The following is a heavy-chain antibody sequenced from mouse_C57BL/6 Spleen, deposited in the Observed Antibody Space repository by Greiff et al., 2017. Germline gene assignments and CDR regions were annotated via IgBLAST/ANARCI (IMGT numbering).Heavy chain of an antibody. CDR3: ARALGYYAMDY. CDR1: GFTFSDFY. CDR2: SRNKANDYTT. D-gene: IGHD4-1*01. V-gene: IGHV7-1*01. Sequence: VQLVESGGGLVQSGRSLRLSCATSGFTFSDFYMEWVRQAPGKGLEWIAASRNKANDYTTEYSASVKGRFIVSRDTSQSILYLQMNALRAEDTAIYYCARALGYYAMDYWGQGTSVTVSS. J-gene: IGHJ4*01.